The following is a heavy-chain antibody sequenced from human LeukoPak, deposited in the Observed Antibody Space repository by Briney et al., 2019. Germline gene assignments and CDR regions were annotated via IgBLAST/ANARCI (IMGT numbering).Heavy chain of an antibody. J-gene: IGHJ5*02. CDR3: ARGQARLSWFDP. V-gene: IGHV4-38-2*02. CDR2: IYHSGST. D-gene: IGHD6-19*01. Sequence: PSETLSLTCTVSGYSISSGYYWGWIRQPPGKGLEWIGTIYHSGSTYYNPSLKSRVTISVGTSKNQFSLKLSSVTAADTAVYYCARGQARLSWFDPWGQGTLVTVSS. CDR1: GYSISSGYY.